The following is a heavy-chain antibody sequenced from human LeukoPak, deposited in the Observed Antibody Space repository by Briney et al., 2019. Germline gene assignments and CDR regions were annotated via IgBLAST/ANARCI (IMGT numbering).Heavy chain of an antibody. CDR3: ARGGDHSGYERDYYYYYYMDV. CDR2: INWNGGST. D-gene: IGHD5-12*01. CDR1: GFTFDDYA. Sequence: PGGSLRLSCLASGFTFDDYAMHWVRQAPGKGLEWVSGINWNGGSTGYADSVKGRFTISRDNAKNSLYLQMNSLRAEDTALYYCARGGDHSGYERDYYYYYYMDVWGKGTTVTVSS. V-gene: IGHV3-20*04. J-gene: IGHJ6*03.